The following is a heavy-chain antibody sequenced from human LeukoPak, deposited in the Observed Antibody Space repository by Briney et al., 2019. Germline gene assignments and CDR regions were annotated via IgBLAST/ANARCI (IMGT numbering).Heavy chain of an antibody. Sequence: SETLSLTCAVYGGSFSSYYWSWIRQPPGKGLEWVAYISDIGSINYNPSLKSRVTISLDTSKNQFSLKLSSVTAADTAVYYCAGHHPRNTVDFWGQGTLVTVSS. CDR3: AGHHPRNTVDF. CDR1: GGSFSSYY. V-gene: IGHV4-59*08. D-gene: IGHD2/OR15-2a*01. CDR2: ISDIGSI. J-gene: IGHJ4*02.